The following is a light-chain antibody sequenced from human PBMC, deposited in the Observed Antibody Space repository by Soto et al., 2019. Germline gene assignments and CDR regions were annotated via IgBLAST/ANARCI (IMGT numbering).Light chain of an antibody. CDR1: SSYVGTYNL. CDR3: CSYAGLGTFV. V-gene: IGLV2-23*01. Sequence: ARTNAASVSRVALGGLRIISTRNSSYVGTYNLVSWYQQHPGKAPKVMIYEGTKRPSGVSNRFSGSKSGNTASLTISGLQSDDEGDYYCCSYAGLGTFVFGAGTKVTV. J-gene: IGLJ1*01. CDR2: EGT.